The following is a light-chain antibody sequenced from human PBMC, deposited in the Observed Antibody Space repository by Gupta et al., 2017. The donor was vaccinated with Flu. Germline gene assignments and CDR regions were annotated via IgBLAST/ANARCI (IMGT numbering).Light chain of an antibody. CDR1: SSNIGAGYD. J-gene: IGLJ2*01. CDR2: GNN. Sequence: QSVLTQPPSVSGASGQGVTISRVGSSSNIGAGYDVHWYRQLPGTAPKLLIYGNNNRPSGVPDRFSGSKSGTSASLAISGLQAEDEADYYCQSYDSSLSGSLFGGGTKLTVL. CDR3: QSYDSSLSGSL. V-gene: IGLV1-40*01.